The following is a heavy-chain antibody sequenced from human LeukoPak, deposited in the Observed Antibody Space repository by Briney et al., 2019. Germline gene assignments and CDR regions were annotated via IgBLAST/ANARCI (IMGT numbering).Heavy chain of an antibody. Sequence: GGSLRLSCAASGSTFSSYAMHWVRQAPGKGLEWVAVISYDGSNKYYADSVKGRFTISRDNSKNTLYLQMNSLRAEDTAVYYCARTRQFGYSYGYWGDYYYYGMDVWGQGTTVTVSS. CDR2: ISYDGSNK. CDR3: ARTRQFGYSYGYWGDYYYYGMDV. V-gene: IGHV3-30-3*01. CDR1: GSTFSSYA. D-gene: IGHD5-18*01. J-gene: IGHJ6*02.